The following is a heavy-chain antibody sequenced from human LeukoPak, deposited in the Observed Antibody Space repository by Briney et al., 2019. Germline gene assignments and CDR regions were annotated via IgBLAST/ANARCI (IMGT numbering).Heavy chain of an antibody. D-gene: IGHD2-15*01. CDR3: AKAVGGGAASFDS. CDR2: IRYDGNNK. Sequence: PGGSLRLSCAASGLTFSSHDMYWVRQAPGKGLEWMSFIRYDGNNKYYADSVKGRFITSRDNSKNTVYLQMSSLRTEDTAVYYCAKAVGGGAASFDSWGQGTLVTVSS. V-gene: IGHV3-30*02. J-gene: IGHJ4*02. CDR1: GLTFSSHD.